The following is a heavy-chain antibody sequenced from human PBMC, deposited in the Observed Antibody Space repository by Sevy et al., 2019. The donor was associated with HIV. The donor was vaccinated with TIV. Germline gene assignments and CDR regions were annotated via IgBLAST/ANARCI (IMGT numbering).Heavy chain of an antibody. V-gene: IGHV3-30-3*01. Sequence: GESLTISCAASGFTFSSYAMHWVRQAPGKGLEWVAVISYDGSNKYYADSVKGRFTISRDNSKNTLYLQMNSLRAEDTAVYYCARSRDVWGSYRNDAFDIWGQGTMVTVSS. J-gene: IGHJ3*02. CDR1: GFTFSSYA. CDR3: ARSRDVWGSYRNDAFDI. CDR2: ISYDGSNK. D-gene: IGHD3-16*02.